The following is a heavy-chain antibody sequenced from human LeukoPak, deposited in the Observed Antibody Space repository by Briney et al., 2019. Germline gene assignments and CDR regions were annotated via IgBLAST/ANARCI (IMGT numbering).Heavy chain of an antibody. CDR3: ARDYEPYWYFDL. J-gene: IGHJ2*01. V-gene: IGHV4-4*07. Sequence: PSETLSLTCTVSGGSISSYYWSWIRQPAGKGLEWIGRMYPSGNTNYNPSLKSRVTMSVDTSKNQFSLKLSSVTAADTAVYYCARDYEPYWYFDLWGRGTLVTVSS. D-gene: IGHD3-3*01. CDR1: GGSISSYY. CDR2: MYPSGNT.